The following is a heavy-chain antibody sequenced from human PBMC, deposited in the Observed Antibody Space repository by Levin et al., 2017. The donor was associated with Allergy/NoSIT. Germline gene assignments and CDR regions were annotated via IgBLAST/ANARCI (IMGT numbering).Heavy chain of an antibody. CDR2: IYYDGST. V-gene: IGHV4-59*01. CDR3: AREEGSGSYHF. J-gene: IGHJ4*02. CDR1: GGSISSSY. Sequence: SQTLSLTCSVSGGSISSSYWSWIRPAPGKGLEWIGYIYYDGSTNYNPSLKSRVTISVDTSKNQFSLKLNSMTAADTAVYYCAREEGSGSYHFWGQGTLVTVSS. D-gene: IGHD1-26*01.